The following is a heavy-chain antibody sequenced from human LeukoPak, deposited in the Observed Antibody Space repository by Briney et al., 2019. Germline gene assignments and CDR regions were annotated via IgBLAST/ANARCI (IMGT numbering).Heavy chain of an antibody. J-gene: IGHJ3*02. Sequence: ASVKVSCKASGYTFTSYGISWVRQAPGQGLEWMGWISAYNGNTNYAQKLQGRVTMTTDTSTSTAYMELRSLRSDDTAVYYCARELEEYYYDSSGYDGAFDIWGQGTMVTVSS. CDR2: ISAYNGNT. CDR3: ARELEEYYYDSSGYDGAFDI. CDR1: GYTFTSYG. V-gene: IGHV1-18*01. D-gene: IGHD3-22*01.